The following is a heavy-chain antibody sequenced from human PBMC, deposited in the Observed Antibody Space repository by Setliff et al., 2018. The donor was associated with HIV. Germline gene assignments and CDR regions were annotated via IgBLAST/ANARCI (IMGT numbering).Heavy chain of an antibody. V-gene: IGHV1-3*01. D-gene: IGHD3-3*01. Sequence: ASVKVSCKASGYTFTSYAMHWVRQAPGQRLEWMGWINAGNGNTKYSQKFQGRVTITRDTSASTAYMELSSLRCEDTSVYYCAREISNYDFCSGYWEDHYFDSWGQGTLVTVS. CDR3: AREISNYDFCSGYWEDHYFDS. CDR1: GYTFTSYA. J-gene: IGHJ4*02. CDR2: INAGNGNT.